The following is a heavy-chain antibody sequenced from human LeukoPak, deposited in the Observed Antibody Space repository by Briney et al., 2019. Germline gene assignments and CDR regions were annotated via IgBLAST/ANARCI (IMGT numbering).Heavy chain of an antibody. CDR1: GFTCISYE. D-gene: IGHD3-22*01. V-gene: IGHV3-48*03. Sequence: LPGRARILYGSCSGFTCISYEMNGVRHCPGNWVDGVSYISSSGSTIYYADSVKSRFTISRDNAKKSLYLQMTRLRAEDTAVYYCEELGITMIGGVWGKGTTVIISS. J-gene: IGHJ6*01. CDR3: EELGITMIGGV. CDR2: ISSSGSTI.